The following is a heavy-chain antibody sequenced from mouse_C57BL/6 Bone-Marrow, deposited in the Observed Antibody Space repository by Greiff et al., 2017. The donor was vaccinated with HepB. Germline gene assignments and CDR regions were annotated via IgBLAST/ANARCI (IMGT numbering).Heavy chain of an antibody. CDR2: INPYNGGT. Sequence: VQLQQSGPVLVKPGASVKMSCKASGYTFTDYYMNWVKQSHGKSLEWIGVINPYNGGTSYNQKFKGKATLTVDKSSSTAYMELNSLTSEDSAVYYCARNYGSSHWYFDVWGTGTTVTVSS. CDR1: GYTFTDYY. J-gene: IGHJ1*03. CDR3: ARNYGSSHWYFDV. V-gene: IGHV1-19*01. D-gene: IGHD1-1*01.